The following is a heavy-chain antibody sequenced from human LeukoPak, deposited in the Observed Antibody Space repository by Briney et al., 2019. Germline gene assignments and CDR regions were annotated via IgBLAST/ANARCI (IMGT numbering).Heavy chain of an antibody. CDR2: IYHNGDV. J-gene: IGHJ4*01. CDR3: AREVAAGSYRGFDY. Sequence: PSGTLSLTCAVSGGSISTDNWWHWIRQSPGKGLEWIAEIYHNGDVHYNPSLKSRVTMSVDTSKNQFSLKVNSVTAADTATYSCAREVAAGSYRGFDYWGQGTLVTVSS. V-gene: IGHV4-4*02. D-gene: IGHD6-19*01. CDR1: GGSISTDNW.